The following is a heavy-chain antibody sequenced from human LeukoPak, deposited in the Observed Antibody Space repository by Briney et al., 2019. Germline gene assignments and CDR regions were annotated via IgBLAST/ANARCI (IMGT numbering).Heavy chain of an antibody. Sequence: GGSLRLSCAASGFTFRHYWMHWVRQVPGKGLVWVSRINPDGTTINYADSVRGRFAISRDNAKNTLHLGMNGLRADDTAVYYCARFRAGAGDFWGQGTLVSVSS. CDR1: GFTFRHYW. CDR3: ARFRAGAGDF. CDR2: INPDGTTI. J-gene: IGHJ4*02. V-gene: IGHV3-74*01. D-gene: IGHD4/OR15-4a*01.